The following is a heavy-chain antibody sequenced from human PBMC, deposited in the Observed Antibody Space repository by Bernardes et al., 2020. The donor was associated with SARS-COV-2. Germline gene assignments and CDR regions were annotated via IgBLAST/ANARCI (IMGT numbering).Heavy chain of an antibody. Sequence: GGSLRLSCAASGFTFDDYAMHWVRQAPGKGLEWVSGISWNSGSIGYADSVKGRFTISRDNAKNSLYLQMNSLRAEDTALYYCAKADWDSSGYQRGPLDYWGQGTLVTVSS. D-gene: IGHD3-22*01. CDR1: GFTFDDYA. V-gene: IGHV3-9*01. CDR2: ISWNSGSI. J-gene: IGHJ4*02. CDR3: AKADWDSSGYQRGPLDY.